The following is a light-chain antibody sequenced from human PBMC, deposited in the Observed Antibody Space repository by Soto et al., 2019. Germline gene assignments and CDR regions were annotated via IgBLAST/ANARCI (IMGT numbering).Light chain of an antibody. Sequence: EIVMTQSPATLSVSPGERATLSCRAGQTIYSNVAWYQQRSGQAPRLLIFDASIRLPTVPARFSGSVSGTEFTLTISGLQSEDFAVYFCQQYTDRPRTFGQGTKVDIK. J-gene: IGKJ1*01. CDR1: QTIYSN. V-gene: IGKV3-15*01. CDR3: QQYTDRPRT. CDR2: DAS.